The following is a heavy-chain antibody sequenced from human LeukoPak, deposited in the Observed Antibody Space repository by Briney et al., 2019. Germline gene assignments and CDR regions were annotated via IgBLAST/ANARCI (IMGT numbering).Heavy chain of an antibody. CDR1: GCTFSNYW. J-gene: IGHJ4*02. CDR3: AREILAPGKTHDY. CDR2: INDDGSAT. Sequence: GGSLRLSCAASGCTFSNYWMHWVRQVPGKGLVWVSRINDDGSATFYADSVKGRFTTSRDNAKNTLFLQMSSLRAEDTAVYFCAREILAPGKTHDYWGQGTLVTVSS. V-gene: IGHV3-74*01.